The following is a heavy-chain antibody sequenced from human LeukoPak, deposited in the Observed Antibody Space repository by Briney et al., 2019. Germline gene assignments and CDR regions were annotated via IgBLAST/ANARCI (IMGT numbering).Heavy chain of an antibody. CDR1: GGSFSGYY. J-gene: IGHJ4*02. D-gene: IGHD6-19*01. CDR2: INHSGST. CDR3: ARVEDEYNSGWHFDY. V-gene: IGHV4-34*01. Sequence: SETLSLTCAVYGGSFSGYYWSWIRQPPGKGLEWIGEINHSGSTNYNPSLKSRVTISVDTSKNQFSLKLSSVTAADTAVYYCARVEDEYNSGWHFDYWGQGTLVTVSS.